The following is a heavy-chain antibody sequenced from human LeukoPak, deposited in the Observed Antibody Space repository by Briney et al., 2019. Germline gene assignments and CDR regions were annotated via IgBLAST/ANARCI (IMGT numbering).Heavy chain of an antibody. J-gene: IGHJ4*02. CDR3: ARGLNQHSDY. CDR2: IYYSGTT. V-gene: IGHV4-30-4*01. Sequence: PSETLSLTCTVSGGSISRGDFYWSWIRQPPGKGLEWIGYIYYSGTTYYSPSLKSRVTISVDTSKNQFSLKLNSVTAADTAVYYCARGLNQHSDYWGQGTLITVSS. CDR1: GGSISRGDFY. D-gene: IGHD2-2*01.